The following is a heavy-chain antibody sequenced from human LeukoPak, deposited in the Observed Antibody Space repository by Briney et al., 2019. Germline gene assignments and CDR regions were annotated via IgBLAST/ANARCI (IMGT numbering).Heavy chain of an antibody. J-gene: IGHJ4*02. Sequence: SVKVSCKASGGTFSSYAISWVRQAPGQGLEWMGGIIPTFGTANYAQKFQGRVTTTADESTSTAYMELSSLRSEDTAVYYCARDFDSSWYYFDYWGQGTLVTVSS. V-gene: IGHV1-69*13. CDR3: ARDFDSSWYYFDY. CDR2: IIPTFGTA. D-gene: IGHD6-13*01. CDR1: GGTFSSYA.